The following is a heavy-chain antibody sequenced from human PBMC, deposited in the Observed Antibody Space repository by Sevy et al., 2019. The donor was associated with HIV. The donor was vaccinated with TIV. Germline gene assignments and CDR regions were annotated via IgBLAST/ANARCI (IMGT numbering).Heavy chain of an antibody. CDR2: TYYRSKWYS. CDR1: GDSVSTSSAT. CDR3: ARGDELNSYYYGMDV. Sequence: SQTLSLTCAISGDSVSTSSATWNWFRQSPSRGLEWLGRTYYRSKWYSDYEVSVKGRVTINPDTSKNQFSLHLESVTPEDTAVYFYARGDELNSYYYGMDVWGQGTTVTVSS. V-gene: IGHV6-1*01. J-gene: IGHJ6*02. D-gene: IGHD1-7*01.